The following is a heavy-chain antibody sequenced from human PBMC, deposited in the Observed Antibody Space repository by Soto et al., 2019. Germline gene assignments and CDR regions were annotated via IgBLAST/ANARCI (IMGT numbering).Heavy chain of an antibody. CDR3: ARDSDGYTDY. Sequence: ASETLSLTCTVSGGSISSYYWSWIRQPPGKGLEWIGYIYYSGSTNYNPSLKSRVTISVDTSKNQFSLKLSSVTAADTAVYYCARDSDGYTDYWGQGTLVTVSS. V-gene: IGHV4-59*01. CDR2: IYYSGST. CDR1: GGSISSYY. D-gene: IGHD5-12*01. J-gene: IGHJ4*02.